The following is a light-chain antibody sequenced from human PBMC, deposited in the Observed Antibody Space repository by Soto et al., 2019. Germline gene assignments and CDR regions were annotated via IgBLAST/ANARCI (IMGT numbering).Light chain of an antibody. CDR1: SGSVVSNS. Sequence: NFMLTQPHSVSESPGKTVTISCTRLSGSVVSNSVQWYQQRPGSAPTTVIYEDNRRPSGVPDRFSGSVDSSSNSASLTISGLKTEDEADYYCQSYDGSEEVFGGGTNLTVL. V-gene: IGLV6-57*04. CDR2: EDN. J-gene: IGLJ3*02. CDR3: QSYDGSEEV.